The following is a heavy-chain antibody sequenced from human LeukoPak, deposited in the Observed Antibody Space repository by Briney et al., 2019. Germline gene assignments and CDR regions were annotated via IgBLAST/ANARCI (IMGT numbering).Heavy chain of an antibody. CDR3: EKLEREGYFDY. CDR1: GFTFSSYA. Sequence: GGSLRLSCAASGFTFSSYAMSWVRQAPGKGLEWVSAISGSGGSTYYADSVRGRFTTSRDNSKNTLSLQMNSLRAEDTAIYYCEKLEREGYFDYWGQGTLVTVSS. J-gene: IGHJ4*02. CDR2: ISGSGGST. D-gene: IGHD5-24*01. V-gene: IGHV3-23*01.